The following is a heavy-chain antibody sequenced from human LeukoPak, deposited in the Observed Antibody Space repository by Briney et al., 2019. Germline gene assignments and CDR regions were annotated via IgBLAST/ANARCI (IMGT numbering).Heavy chain of an antibody. J-gene: IGHJ4*02. Sequence: PGGSLRLSCTTSGFTFSNAWMSWVRQAPGKGLEWVGRISTKADGGTTDYAAPVKGRFTTSRDDSKNTLYLQMNSLKTEDTAVYYCIKSSGDWHWGQGTLVTVSS. D-gene: IGHD2-21*02. CDR1: GFTFSNAW. CDR3: IKSSGDWH. V-gene: IGHV3-15*01. CDR2: ISTKADGGTT.